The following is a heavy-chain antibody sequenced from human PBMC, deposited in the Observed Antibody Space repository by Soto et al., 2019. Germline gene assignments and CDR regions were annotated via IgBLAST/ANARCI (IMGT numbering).Heavy chain of an antibody. J-gene: IGHJ5*02. V-gene: IGHV3-7*03. Sequence: EVHLVEAGGGLVQPGGSLRLSYAASGFTFTSYWMTWVRQAPGKGLEWVANINVDGSSRYYVDSVKGRFTISRDNAGNSLYLQMNSLRDEDTAVYYCARGDWEGPWGQGTQVTVSS. CDR2: INVDGSSR. CDR3: ARGDWEGP. D-gene: IGHD1-26*01. CDR1: GFTFTSYW.